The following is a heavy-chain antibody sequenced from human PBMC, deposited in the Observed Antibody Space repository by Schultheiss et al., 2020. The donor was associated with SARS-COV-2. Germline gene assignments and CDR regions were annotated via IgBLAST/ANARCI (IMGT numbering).Heavy chain of an antibody. CDR2: MNPNSGNT. Sequence: GESLKISCKASGYTFTSYDINWVRQATGQGLEWMGWMNPNSGNTGYAQKFQGRVTMTRNTSISTAYMELSSLRSEDTAVYYCARGLRRWNEDYFDYWGQGTVVTVSS. J-gene: IGHJ4*02. CDR1: GYTFTSYD. D-gene: IGHD1-1*01. CDR3: ARGLRRWNEDYFDY. V-gene: IGHV1-8*01.